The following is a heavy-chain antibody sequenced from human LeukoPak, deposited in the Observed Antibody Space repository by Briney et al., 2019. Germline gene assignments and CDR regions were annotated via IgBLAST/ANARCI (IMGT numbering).Heavy chain of an antibody. V-gene: IGHV3-9*01. CDR3: AKAGGDGYNPPAEYFQH. D-gene: IGHD5-24*01. CDR2: ISWNSGSI. Sequence: GGSLRLSCAASGFTFGDYGISWVRQAPGKGLEWVSGISWNSGSIGYADSVKGRFTISRDNAKNSLYLQMNSLRAEDTALYYCAKAGGDGYNPPAEYFQHWGQGTLVTVSS. J-gene: IGHJ1*01. CDR1: GFTFGDYG.